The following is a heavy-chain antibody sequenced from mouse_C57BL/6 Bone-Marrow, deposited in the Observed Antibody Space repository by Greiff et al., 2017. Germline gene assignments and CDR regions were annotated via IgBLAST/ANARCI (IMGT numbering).Heavy chain of an antibody. V-gene: IGHV1-81*01. Sequence: VKLQQSGAELARPGASVKLSCKASGYTFTSYGISWVKQRTGQGLEWIGEIYPRSGNTYYNEKFKGKATLTADKSSSTAYMELRSLTSDDSAVYLWARYRYYGSSCYWGQGTTLTVSS. CDR3: ARYRYYGSSCY. CDR2: IYPRSGNT. CDR1: GYTFTSYG. D-gene: IGHD1-1*01. J-gene: IGHJ2*01.